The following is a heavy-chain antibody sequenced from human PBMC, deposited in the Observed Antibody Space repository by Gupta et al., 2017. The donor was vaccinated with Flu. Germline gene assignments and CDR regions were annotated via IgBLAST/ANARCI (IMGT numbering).Heavy chain of an antibody. D-gene: IGHD5-18*01. CDR1: GFNFDIYA. J-gene: IGHJ4*02. Sequence: EVQVVESGGGLVHHGGSLRLSCSASGFNFDIYALHWVRQAPGKGLEYIAGITSNVVSTWYAESVSDRFTISRDRLQETLYLQMRSLRPDDSAVYYCVNLGYCYGNIDYCYPFDHWGQGALVTVSA. CDR3: VNLGYCYGNIDYCYPFDH. CDR2: ITSNVVST. V-gene: IGHV3-64D*06.